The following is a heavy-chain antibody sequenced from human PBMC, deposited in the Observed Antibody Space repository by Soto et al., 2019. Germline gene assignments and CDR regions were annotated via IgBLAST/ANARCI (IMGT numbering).Heavy chain of an antibody. Sequence: ASVKVSCKASGYTFTSYGLNWVRQAPGQGLEWMGWISAYNDNTYYAQKVQGRVILTIDTSTSTGSMELRSLISDDAAVYYCARGQIQSDFDYWGQGSLVTVSS. V-gene: IGHV1-18*04. CDR3: ARGQIQSDFDY. CDR1: GYTFTSYG. CDR2: ISAYNDNT. D-gene: IGHD3-3*01. J-gene: IGHJ4*02.